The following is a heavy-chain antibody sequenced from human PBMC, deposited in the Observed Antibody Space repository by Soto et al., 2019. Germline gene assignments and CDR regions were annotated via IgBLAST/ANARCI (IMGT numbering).Heavy chain of an antibody. CDR1: GFTFSSYG. CDR2: ISYDGSNK. CDR3: AKDYYDYVWGSYRHFDY. D-gene: IGHD3-16*02. J-gene: IGHJ4*02. Sequence: GGSLRLSCAASGFTFSSYGMHWVRQAPGKGLEWVAVISYDGSNKYYADSVKGRFTISRDNSKNTLYLQMNSLRAEDTAVYYCAKDYYDYVWGSYRHFDYWGQGTLVTVSS. V-gene: IGHV3-30*18.